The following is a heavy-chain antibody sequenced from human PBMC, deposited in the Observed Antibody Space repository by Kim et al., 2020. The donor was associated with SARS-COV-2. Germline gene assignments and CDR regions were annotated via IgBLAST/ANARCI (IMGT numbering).Heavy chain of an antibody. D-gene: IGHD1-1*01. CDR2: ITASGRDT. J-gene: IGHJ4*02. Sequence: GGSLRLSCEASGFTFRNYAMNWVLQAPGKGLEWLSAITASGRDTYYAGSVKGRFTVSRDNSKNIVYLQLDSLRGGDTATYYCARDVGSNSLDYFDYWGLGTLVTVSS. V-gene: IGHV3-23*01. CDR1: GFTFRNYA. CDR3: ARDVGSNSLDYFDY.